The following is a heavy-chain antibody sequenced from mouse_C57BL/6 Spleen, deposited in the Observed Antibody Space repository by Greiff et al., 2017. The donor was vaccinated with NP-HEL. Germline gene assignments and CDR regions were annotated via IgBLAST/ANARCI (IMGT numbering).Heavy chain of an antibody. Sequence: VQLQQPGAELVMPGASVKLSCKASGYTFTSYWMHWVKQRPGQGLEWIGEIDPSDSYTNYNQKFKGKSTLTVDKSSSTAYMQHSSLTSEDAAVYYCARSDSSGYDAMDYWGQGTSVTVSS. CDR2: IDPSDSYT. J-gene: IGHJ4*01. CDR1: GYTFTSYW. D-gene: IGHD3-2*02. V-gene: IGHV1-69*01. CDR3: ARSDSSGYDAMDY.